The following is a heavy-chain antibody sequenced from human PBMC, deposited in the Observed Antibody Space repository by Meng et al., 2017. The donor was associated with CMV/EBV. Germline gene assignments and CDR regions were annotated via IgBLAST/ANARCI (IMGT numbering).Heavy chain of an antibody. CDR1: GFTFSDYY. CDR2: VNSNNDAT. CDR3: VRSSGWSLFGY. V-gene: IGHV1-2*02. D-gene: IGHD6-19*01. J-gene: IGHJ4*02. Sequence: QVQLLQSGAEMKKPGASVKVSCTTSGFTFSDYYIHWVRQAPGQGLEWMGWVNSNNDATNYARKFQGRVSMTRDTSISTAHMELSRLMSDDTAVYYCVRSSGWSLFGYWGQGTLVTVSS.